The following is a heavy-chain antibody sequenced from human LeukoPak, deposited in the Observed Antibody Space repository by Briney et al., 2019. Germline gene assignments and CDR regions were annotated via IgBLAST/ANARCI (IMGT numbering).Heavy chain of an antibody. D-gene: IGHD4-17*01. CDR1: GYTFTDYY. CDR3: ARTIVATSDYGDYYGWFDP. J-gene: IGHJ5*02. Sequence: ASVKVSCKASGYTFTDYYIHWVRQAPGQGLECMGWINPNSGGTNYAQKFQGRVTMTRDTSISTAYMELSRLRSDDTAVYYCARTIVATSDYGDYYGWFDPWGQGTLVTVSS. CDR2: INPNSGGT. V-gene: IGHV1-2*02.